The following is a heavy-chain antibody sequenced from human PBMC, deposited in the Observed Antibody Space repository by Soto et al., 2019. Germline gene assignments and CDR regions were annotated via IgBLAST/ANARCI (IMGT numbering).Heavy chain of an antibody. Sequence: GESLKISCAASGFTFSNAWMSWVRQAPGKGLEWVGRIKSKTDGGTTDYAAPVKGRFTISRDDSKNTLYLQMNSLKTEDTAVYYCTTDLVDYYMDVWGKGTTVTVSS. D-gene: IGHD6-6*01. CDR3: TTDLVDYYMDV. V-gene: IGHV3-15*01. J-gene: IGHJ6*03. CDR2: IKSKTDGGTT. CDR1: GFTFSNAW.